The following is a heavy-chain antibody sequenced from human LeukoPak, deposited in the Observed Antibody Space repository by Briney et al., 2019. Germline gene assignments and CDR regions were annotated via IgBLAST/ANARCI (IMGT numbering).Heavy chain of an antibody. D-gene: IGHD2-15*01. J-gene: IGHJ5*02. Sequence: PSETLSLTCTVSGGSVSSGSYYWSWIRQPPGKGLEWIGYIHYSGSTNYNPSLKSRVTISVDTSKNQFSLKLSSVTAADTAVYYCARGVVVVVAATLRAYNWFDPWGQGTLVTVSS. CDR1: GGSVSSGSYY. CDR3: ARGVVVVVAATLRAYNWFDP. V-gene: IGHV4-61*01. CDR2: IHYSGST.